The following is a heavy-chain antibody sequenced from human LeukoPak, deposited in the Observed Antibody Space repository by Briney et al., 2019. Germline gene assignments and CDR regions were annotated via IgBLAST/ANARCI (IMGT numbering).Heavy chain of an antibody. CDR3: ARVTSGYSYGHFDY. CDR1: GVSIRSGDYY. V-gene: IGHV4-61*02. Sequence: SQTLSLTCNVSGVSIRSGDYYWTWIRQPAGKGLEWIGRMYTSGSTYYNPSLKSRVTISVDTSKNQFSLKLSSVTAADTAVYYCARVTSGYSYGHFDYWGQGTLVTVSS. D-gene: IGHD5-18*01. CDR2: MYTSGST. J-gene: IGHJ4*02.